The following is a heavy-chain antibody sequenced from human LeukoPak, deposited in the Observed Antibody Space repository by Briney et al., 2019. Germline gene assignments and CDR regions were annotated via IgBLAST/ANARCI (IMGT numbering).Heavy chain of an antibody. V-gene: IGHV3-23*01. J-gene: IGHJ5*02. CDR2: INGNGGST. D-gene: IGHD3-9*01. CDR1: GFTFSSYA. CDR3: AKDTHFDWSYDL. Sequence: GGSLRLSCAASGFTFSSYAMSWVRQAPGKGLEWVSAINGNGGSTYYADSVKGRFTISRDNSKNTLYLQMNSLRAEDTAVYYCAKDTHFDWSYDLWGQGTLVTVSS.